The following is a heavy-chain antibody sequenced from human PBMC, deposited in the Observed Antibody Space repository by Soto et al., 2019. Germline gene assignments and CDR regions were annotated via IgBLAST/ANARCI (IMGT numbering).Heavy chain of an antibody. D-gene: IGHD5-12*01. CDR2: IKSKTDGGTT. V-gene: IGHV3-15*01. J-gene: IGHJ4*02. CDR3: TIVGIHSGYETTYYETSYV. Sequence: EMQLVESGEGLVKPGGSLRLSCAASGFTFSYAWMTWVRQAPGKGLEWVGRIKSKTDGGTTDYAAPLKGRFSISRDDSKNTLYLQMNSLKTEDTAVYYCTIVGIHSGYETTYYETSYVWGQGTLVTVSS. CDR1: GFTFSYAW.